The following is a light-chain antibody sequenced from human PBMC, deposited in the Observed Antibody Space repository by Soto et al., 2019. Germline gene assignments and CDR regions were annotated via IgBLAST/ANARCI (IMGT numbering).Light chain of an antibody. CDR3: QQYADSPIT. V-gene: IGKV3-20*01. CDR2: DAS. Sequence: EIVMTQSPATLSLSPGIRATLSCRASQSVSSYLAWYQQKPGQAPRLLIYDASSRATGIPDRFSGSGSGTDFTLTISRLEPEDFAVYYCQQYADSPITFGPGTKVDIK. J-gene: IGKJ3*01. CDR1: QSVSSY.